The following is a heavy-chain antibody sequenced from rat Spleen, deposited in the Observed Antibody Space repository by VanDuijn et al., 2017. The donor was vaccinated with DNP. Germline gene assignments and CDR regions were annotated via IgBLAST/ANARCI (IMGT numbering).Heavy chain of an antibody. Sequence: QEQLKESGPGLVQPSQTLSLTCTVSGFSLISYSVSWVRQPSGKGPEWMGRVWYDGDTAYNSALKSRLYISRDTSKSQVFLKMNSLQVEDTAMYFCARDLWYWGQGVMVTVSS. CDR2: VWYDGDT. CDR3: ARDLWY. D-gene: IGHD1-3*01. V-gene: IGHV2-15*01. J-gene: IGHJ2*01. CDR1: GFSLISYS.